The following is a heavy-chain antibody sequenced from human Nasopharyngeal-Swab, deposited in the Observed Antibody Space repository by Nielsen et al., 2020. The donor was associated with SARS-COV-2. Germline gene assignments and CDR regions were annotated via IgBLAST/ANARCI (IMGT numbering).Heavy chain of an antibody. CDR1: GFSCCTYL. V-gene: IGHV3-7*03. CDR2: IKQDGSEK. D-gene: IGHD3-16*02. J-gene: IGHJ6*03. CDR3: ARQGVFVPAYFHQYYMDV. Sequence: GGSLRLSRAASGFSCCTYLMTWVRQAPGKGLGWVANIKQDGSEKYYVDSVKGRFTVSRDNPKNLLYLQVNSLRAEDTAVYYCARQGVFVPAYFHQYYMDVWGKGTTVTVSS.